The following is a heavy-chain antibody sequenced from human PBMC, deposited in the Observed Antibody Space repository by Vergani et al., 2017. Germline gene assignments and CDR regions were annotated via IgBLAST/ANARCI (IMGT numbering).Heavy chain of an antibody. D-gene: IGHD1-26*01. V-gene: IGHV1-46*01. CDR2: INPSGGNT. Sequence: QVQLVQSGAEVKKPGASVKVSCKASGYTFTSYYMHWVRQAPGQGLEWMGIINPSGGNTSYAQKFQGRVTMTRDTATSTVYMELSSLRSEDTAVYYCARADSGSYWLVNWGSGHNWFDPWGQGTLVTVSS. CDR3: ARADSGSYWLVNWGSGHNWFDP. CDR1: GYTFTSYY. J-gene: IGHJ5*02.